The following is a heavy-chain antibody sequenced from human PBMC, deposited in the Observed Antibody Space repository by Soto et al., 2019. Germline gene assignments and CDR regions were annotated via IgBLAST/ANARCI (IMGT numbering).Heavy chain of an antibody. Sequence: QLQLQESGPGLVKPSETLSLTCTVSGGSISSSSYYWGWIRQPPGKGLEWIGSIYYSGSTYYNPSLTSRVTISVDTSKNQFSLKLSSVTAADTAVYYCARRTGYYYDSSGYPTYYFDYWGQGTLVTVSS. D-gene: IGHD3-22*01. CDR1: GGSISSSSYY. CDR2: IYYSGST. V-gene: IGHV4-39*01. J-gene: IGHJ4*02. CDR3: ARRTGYYYDSSGYPTYYFDY.